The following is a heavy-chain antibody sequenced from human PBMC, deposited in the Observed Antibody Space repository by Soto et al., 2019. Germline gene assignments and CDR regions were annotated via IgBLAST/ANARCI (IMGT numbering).Heavy chain of an antibody. CDR1: GGIFSSYA. V-gene: IGHV1-69*06. D-gene: IGHD3-10*01. CDR3: ASHSPGSSGSVETHFDY. CDR2: IIPIFGTA. J-gene: IGHJ4*02. Sequence: SVKVSCKASGGIFSSYAISWVRQAPGQGLEWMGGIIPIFGTANYAQKFRGRVTITADKSTSTAYMELSSLRSEDTAVYYCASHSPGSSGSVETHFDYWGQGTLVTVSS.